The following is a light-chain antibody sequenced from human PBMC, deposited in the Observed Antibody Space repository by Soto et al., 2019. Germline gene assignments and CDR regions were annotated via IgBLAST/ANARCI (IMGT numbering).Light chain of an antibody. Sequence: EIVLTQSPATLSLSPGEIATLCCRASQSVSSYLAWYQQKPGQAPRLLIYDASNRATGIPARFSGSGSGTDFTLTISSLEPEDFAVYYCQQRSNWPPRFTFGPGTKVDIK. CDR1: QSVSSY. CDR3: QQRSNWPPRFT. V-gene: IGKV3-11*01. J-gene: IGKJ3*01. CDR2: DAS.